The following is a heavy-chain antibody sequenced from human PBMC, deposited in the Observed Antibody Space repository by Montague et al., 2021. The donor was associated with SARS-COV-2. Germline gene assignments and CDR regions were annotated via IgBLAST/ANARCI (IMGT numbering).Heavy chain of an antibody. CDR2: INHGGST. V-gene: IGHV4-34*01. J-gene: IGHJ6*03. CDR3: ARLRDGVVPSHILGVGPYYSYYYMDG. D-gene: IGHD2-15*01. CDR1: GTSFSGYY. Sequence: SETLSLTYAVHGTSFSGYYWNWIRQPPGKGLEWIGEINHGGSTKYSPSLKSRLTISADTSKNQFSLKLTSVAAADTAVYYCARLRDGVVPSHILGVGPYYSYYYMDGWGRGTTVTVSS.